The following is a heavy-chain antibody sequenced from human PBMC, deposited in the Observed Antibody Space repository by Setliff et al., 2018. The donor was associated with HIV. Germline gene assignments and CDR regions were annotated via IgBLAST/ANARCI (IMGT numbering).Heavy chain of an antibody. CDR1: GYSFTGYH. D-gene: IGHD7-27*01. CDR3: ARQLSNSLDY. Sequence: ASVKVSCKASGYSFTGYHMHWVRQAPGQGLEWMGWINPNSGGTNYAQKFQGRVTMTTDTSISTVYMELGSLTSADTAVYYCARQLSNSLDYWGQGTLVTVSS. V-gene: IGHV1-2*02. J-gene: IGHJ4*02. CDR2: INPNSGGT.